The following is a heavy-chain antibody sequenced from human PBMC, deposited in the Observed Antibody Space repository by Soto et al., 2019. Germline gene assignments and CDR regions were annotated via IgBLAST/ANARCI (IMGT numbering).Heavy chain of an antibody. D-gene: IGHD3-3*01. CDR2: SYYSGST. J-gene: IGHJ5*02. CDR1: GGAVSSGSYY. CDR3: ARFITIVGMVNWFDP. Sequence: QVQLQESGPGLVKPSETLSLTCTVSGGAVSSGSYYWSWIRQPPGKGLEWIGYSYYSGSTNYNASLKSRVTISVDTSKNQFSLQLSSVTAADTAVYYCARFITIVGMVNWFDPWGQGTLVTVSS. V-gene: IGHV4-61*01.